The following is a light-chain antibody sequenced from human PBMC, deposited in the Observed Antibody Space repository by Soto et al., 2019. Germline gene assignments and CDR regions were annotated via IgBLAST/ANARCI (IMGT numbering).Light chain of an antibody. V-gene: IGKV1-39*01. Sequence: DIQMPQSPSSLSSAVVYIFPITCLASQSISSYLNWYQQKPGKAPKLLIYASYSLQSGVPSRFSGSGSGKDFTITIRSLQNDDFENYYCKKANSFPLNFGGGTKV. CDR2: ASY. J-gene: IGKJ4*01. CDR1: QSISSY. CDR3: KKANSFPLN.